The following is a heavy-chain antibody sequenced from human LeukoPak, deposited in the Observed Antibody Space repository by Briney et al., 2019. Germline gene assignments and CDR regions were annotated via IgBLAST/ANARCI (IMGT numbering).Heavy chain of an antibody. D-gene: IGHD6-13*01. CDR2: INHSGST. CDR1: GGSFSGYY. Sequence: PSETLSLTCAVYGGSFSGYYWSWIRQPPGKGLEWIGEINHSGSTNYNPSLKSRVTISVDTSTKHFSLKLSSVTAADTAVYYCARVRRGSSSWFFDYWGQGTLVTVSS. J-gene: IGHJ4*02. CDR3: ARVRRGSSSWFFDY. V-gene: IGHV4-34*01.